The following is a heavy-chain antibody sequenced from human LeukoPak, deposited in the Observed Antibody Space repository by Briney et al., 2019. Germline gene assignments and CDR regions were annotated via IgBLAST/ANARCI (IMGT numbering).Heavy chain of an antibody. CDR2: IYYSGST. D-gene: IGHD3-22*01. J-gene: IGHJ4*02. CDR1: GGSISSYY. Sequence: PSETLSLTYSVSGGSISSYYLSWIRQPPGKGLEWIGYIYYSGSTNYNPSLKSRVTISVDTSKNQFSLKLSSVTAADTVVYYCARDNPGYYVSSGFDYWGEGTLVTVSS. CDR3: ARDNPGYYVSSGFDY. V-gene: IGHV4-59*01.